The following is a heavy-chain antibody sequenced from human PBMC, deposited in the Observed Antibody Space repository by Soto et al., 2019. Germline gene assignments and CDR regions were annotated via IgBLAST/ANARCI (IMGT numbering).Heavy chain of an antibody. V-gene: IGHV4-30-2*01. Sequence: SETLSLTCTVSGGSISSGGYSWSWIRQPPGKGLEWIGYIYHSGSTYYNPSLKSRVTISVDRSKNQFSLKLSSVTAADTAVYYCARSHAPYYYGSGHFDYWGQGALVTV. D-gene: IGHD3-10*01. CDR2: IYHSGST. CDR3: ARSHAPYYYGSGHFDY. J-gene: IGHJ4*02. CDR1: GGSISSGGYS.